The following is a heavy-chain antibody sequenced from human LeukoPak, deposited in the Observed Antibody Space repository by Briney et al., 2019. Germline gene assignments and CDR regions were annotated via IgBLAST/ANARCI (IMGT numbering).Heavy chain of an antibody. V-gene: IGHV1-18*01. D-gene: IGHD3-10*01. CDR3: ARVSGFRERGLAYYYYYYMDV. Sequence: ASVKVSCKASGYTFTSYGISWVRQAPGQGLEWMGWISAYNGNTNYAQKLQGRVTMTTDTSTSPAYLELRSLRSDDTAVYYCARVSGFRERGLAYYYYYYMDVWGKGTTVTVSS. CDR2: ISAYNGNT. CDR1: GYTFTSYG. J-gene: IGHJ6*03.